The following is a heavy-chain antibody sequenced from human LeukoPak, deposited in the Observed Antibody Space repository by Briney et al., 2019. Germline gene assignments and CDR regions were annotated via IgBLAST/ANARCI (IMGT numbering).Heavy chain of an antibody. J-gene: IGHJ3*02. CDR3: ASTGGSYSNDAFDI. Sequence: PSETLSLTCAVSGGSFSGYYWTWIRQPPGKGLEWIGEINHSGSTNYNPSLKSRVTISVDTSKNQFSLKLSSVTAADTAVYYCASTGGSYSNDAFDIWGQGTMVTVSS. D-gene: IGHD1-26*01. V-gene: IGHV4-34*01. CDR1: GGSFSGYY. CDR2: INHSGST.